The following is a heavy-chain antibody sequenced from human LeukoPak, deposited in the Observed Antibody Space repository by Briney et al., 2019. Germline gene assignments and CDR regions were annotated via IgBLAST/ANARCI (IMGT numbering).Heavy chain of an antibody. CDR3: ARSVGSDSDF. CDR2: TYYRSKWSN. Sequence: SQTLSLTCAISGDSVSSKSAAWNWIRQSPSRGLEWLGRTYYRSKWSNDYAVSVRSRISVNPDTSKNQFSLQLTSVTPGDTAVYYCARSVGSDSDFWGQGTLVTVSS. D-gene: IGHD1-26*01. J-gene: IGHJ4*02. V-gene: IGHV6-1*01. CDR1: GDSVSSKSAA.